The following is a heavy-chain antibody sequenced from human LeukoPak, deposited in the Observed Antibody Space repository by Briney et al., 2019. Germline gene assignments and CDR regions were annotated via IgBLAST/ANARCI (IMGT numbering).Heavy chain of an antibody. Sequence: GGSLRLSCAASGFTFDDYAMHWVRQAPGKGLEWVSGISWNSGSIGYADSVKGRFTISRDNAKNSLYLQMNSLRAEDTALYYCAKEYYSSGWYDAFDIWGQGTMVTVSS. CDR3: AKEYYSSGWYDAFDI. D-gene: IGHD6-19*01. CDR2: ISWNSGSI. CDR1: GFTFDDYA. V-gene: IGHV3-9*01. J-gene: IGHJ3*02.